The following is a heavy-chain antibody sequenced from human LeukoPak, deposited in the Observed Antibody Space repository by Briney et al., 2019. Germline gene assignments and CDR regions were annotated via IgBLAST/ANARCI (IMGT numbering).Heavy chain of an antibody. CDR1: GGSFSGYY. CDR2: INHSGST. J-gene: IGHJ4*02. V-gene: IGHV4-34*01. Sequence: KTSETLSLTCAVYGGSFSGYYWSWIRQPPGKGLEWIGEINHSGSTNYNPSLKSRVTISVDTSKNQFSLKLSSVTAADTAVYYCARWAIAFDYWGQGTLVTVSS. CDR3: ARWAIAFDY.